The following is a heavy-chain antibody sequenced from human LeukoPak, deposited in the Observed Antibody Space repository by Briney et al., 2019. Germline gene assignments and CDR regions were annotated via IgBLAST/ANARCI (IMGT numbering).Heavy chain of an antibody. CDR2: ISSSGGTI. D-gene: IGHD2-8*02. V-gene: IGHV3-11*04. J-gene: IGHJ4*02. CDR1: GFTFSDYY. Sequence: GGSLRLSCAASGFTFSDYYMTWIRQAPGQGPEWISYISSSGGTIFYADSVKGRFTISRDNGKNSLYLQMNSLRAEDAAVYYCATGPSGYFFSYWGQGTLVTVSS. CDR3: ATGPSGYFFSY.